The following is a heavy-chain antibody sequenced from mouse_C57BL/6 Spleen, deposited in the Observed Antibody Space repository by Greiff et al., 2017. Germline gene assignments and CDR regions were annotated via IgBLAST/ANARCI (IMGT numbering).Heavy chain of an antibody. V-gene: IGHV1-85*01. CDR1: YYTFTSYD. CDR2: ISTRDGTT. D-gene: IGHD2-2*01. J-gene: IGHJ2*01. CDR3: AICGYDGDNCVY. Sequence: VQLQQSGPELVRPGSSVTLSCKASYYTFTSYDINWVKQRPGQGLEWIGWISTRDGTTEYNEKFKGKATLTVDTSSSTAYMELHSLTSQESAVYVCAICGYDGDNCVYWGQGTTLTVSS.